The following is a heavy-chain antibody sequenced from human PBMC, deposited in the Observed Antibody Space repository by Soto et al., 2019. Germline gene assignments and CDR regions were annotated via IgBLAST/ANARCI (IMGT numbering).Heavy chain of an antibody. CDR3: ARDLYYGSGGYRWFDP. Sequence: QVQLVQSGAEVKKPGASVTVSCKASGYTFTSYGISWVRQAPGQGLEWMGWISGYSGNTNFVQRLQGRVTMTTDTSTSTAYMELRSLRSDDTAVYYCARDLYYGSGGYRWFDPWGQGTLVTVSS. CDR2: ISGYSGNT. D-gene: IGHD3-10*01. CDR1: GYTFTSYG. V-gene: IGHV1-18*04. J-gene: IGHJ5*02.